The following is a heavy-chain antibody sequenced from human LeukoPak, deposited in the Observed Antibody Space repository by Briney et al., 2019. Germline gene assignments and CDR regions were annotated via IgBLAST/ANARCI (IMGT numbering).Heavy chain of an antibody. CDR3: ARGYRVRGEGMDV. J-gene: IGHJ6*04. CDR1: GGSFSGYY. Sequence: SETLSLTCAVYGGSFSGYYWSWIRQPPGKGLEWIGEINHSGSTNYNPSLKSRVTISVDTSKNQFSLKLSSVTAADMAVYYCARGYRVRGEGMDVWGKGTTVTVSS. CDR2: INHSGST. D-gene: IGHD3-10*01. V-gene: IGHV4-34*01.